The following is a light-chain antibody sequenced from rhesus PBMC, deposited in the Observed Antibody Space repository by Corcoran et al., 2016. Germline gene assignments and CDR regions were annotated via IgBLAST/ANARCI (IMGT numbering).Light chain of an antibody. CDR3: QQSSNLYS. V-gene: IGKV3-24*04. CDR1: QSVGSY. CDR2: GES. Sequence: ETVVTQSPATLSLSPGERATLSCRASQSVGSYLAWYQQKPGQAPRLLIYGESSRATGIPDRLSGSGSGTDFTLTISSLEPEDVGVYYCQQSSNLYSFGQGTKVEIK. J-gene: IGKJ2*01.